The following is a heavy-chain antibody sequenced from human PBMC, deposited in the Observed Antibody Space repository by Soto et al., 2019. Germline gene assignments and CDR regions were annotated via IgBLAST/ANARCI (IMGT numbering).Heavy chain of an antibody. J-gene: IGHJ5*02. Sequence: QVQLQESGPGLVKPSQTLSLTCTVSAGSISSGTYYWNWIRQHPGKGLEWIGYMYYSGTTYYNQSLQSRLTISGDTSKNQFSLKLSSVTGADTAVYYCARGNDFRTGWFDPWGQGIMVTVSS. CDR1: AGSISSGTYY. D-gene: IGHD4-4*01. CDR2: MYYSGTT. CDR3: ARGNDFRTGWFDP. V-gene: IGHV4-31*03.